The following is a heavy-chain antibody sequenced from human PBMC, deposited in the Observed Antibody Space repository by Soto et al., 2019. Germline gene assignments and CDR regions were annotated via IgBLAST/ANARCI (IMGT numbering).Heavy chain of an antibody. CDR2: IKSKTDGGTT. V-gene: IGHV3-15*07. CDR1: GFTFSNAW. Sequence: PGGSLRLSCAASGFTFSNAWMNWVRQAPGKGLEWVGRIKSKTDGGTTDYAAPVKGRFTISRDDSKNTLYLQMNSLKTEDTAVYYCTTPYYDSYYGMDVWGQGTTVTVSS. J-gene: IGHJ6*02. CDR3: TTPYYDSYYGMDV.